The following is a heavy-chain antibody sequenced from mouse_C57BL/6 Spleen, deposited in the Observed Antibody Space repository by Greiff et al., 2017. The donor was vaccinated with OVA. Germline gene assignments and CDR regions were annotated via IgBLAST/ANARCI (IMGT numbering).Heavy chain of an antibody. J-gene: IGHJ4*01. D-gene: IGHD2-1*01. CDR3: ARSDYGNYEAMDY. CDR2: IYPGSGST. CDR1: GYTFTSYW. Sequence: QVQLQQPGAELVKPGASVKMSCKASGYTFTSYWITWVKQRPGQGLEWIGDIYPGSGSTNYNEKFKSKATLTVDTSSSTAYMQLSSLTSEDSAVYYCARSDYGNYEAMDYWGQGTSGTVSS. V-gene: IGHV1-55*01.